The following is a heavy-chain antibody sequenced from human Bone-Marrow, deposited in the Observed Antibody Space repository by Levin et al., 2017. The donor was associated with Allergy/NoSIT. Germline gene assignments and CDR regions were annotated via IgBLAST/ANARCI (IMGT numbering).Heavy chain of an antibody. D-gene: IGHD3-3*01. Sequence: GGSLRLSCAASGFTFSSYEMNWVRQAPGKGLEWVSYISSSGSTIYYADSVKGRFTISRDNAKNSLYLQMNSLRAEDTAVYYCARELIQSIFGVEGVLDYWGQGTLVTVSS. CDR2: ISSSGSTI. J-gene: IGHJ4*02. V-gene: IGHV3-48*03. CDR1: GFTFSSYE. CDR3: ARELIQSIFGVEGVLDY.